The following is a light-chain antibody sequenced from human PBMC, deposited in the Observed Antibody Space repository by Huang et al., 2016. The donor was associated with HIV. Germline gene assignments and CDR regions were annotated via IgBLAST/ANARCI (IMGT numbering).Light chain of an antibody. CDR2: GAS. J-gene: IGKJ2*01. V-gene: IGKV3-15*01. Sequence: EVMMTQSPATLSVSLGDKASLSCRASQRVGVNLAWYQQKPGQAPTLLISGASDRATGISARFSGSGSGTDFTLTISSLQSEDSAVYFCQQYDKWPGTFGQGTRLQI. CDR1: QRVGVN. CDR3: QQYDKWPGT.